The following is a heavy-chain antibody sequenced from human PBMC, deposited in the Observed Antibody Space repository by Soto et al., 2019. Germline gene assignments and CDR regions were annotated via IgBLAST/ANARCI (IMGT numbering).Heavy chain of an antibody. D-gene: IGHD6-19*01. V-gene: IGHV4-39*01. Sequence: QLQLQESGPGLVKPSETLSLTCTVSGGSISSSSYYWGWIRQPPGKGLEWIGSIYYSGSTYYNPSLKSRVTISVDTSKNQFSLKLSSVTAADTAVYYCARRIAVAAHFDYWGQGTLVTVSS. J-gene: IGHJ4*02. CDR3: ARRIAVAAHFDY. CDR1: GGSISSSSYY. CDR2: IYYSGST.